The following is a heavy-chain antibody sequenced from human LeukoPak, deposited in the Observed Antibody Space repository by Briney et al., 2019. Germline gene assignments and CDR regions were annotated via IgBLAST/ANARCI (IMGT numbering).Heavy chain of an antibody. CDR2: IYYSGST. D-gene: IGHD4-17*01. V-gene: IGHV4-59*08. Sequence: PSETLSLTCTVSGGSISSYYWSWIRQPPGKGLEWIGYIYYSGSTNYNPSLKSRVTISVDTSKNQFSLKLSSVTAADTAVYYCARRDGDLYYYGMDVWGQGTTVTVSS. J-gene: IGHJ6*02. CDR3: ARRDGDLYYYGMDV. CDR1: GGSISSYY.